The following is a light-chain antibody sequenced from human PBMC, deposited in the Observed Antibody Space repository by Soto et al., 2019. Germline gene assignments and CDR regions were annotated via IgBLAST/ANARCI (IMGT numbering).Light chain of an antibody. J-gene: IGKJ1*01. Sequence: EIVLTQSPGTLSLSPGESATLSCRASQSVDSRFLAWYQQKPGQAPRLLMYGASTRDTGIPDTFSGRGSGTAFTLSISSLEPEDFAVHYCQQYDSSRTFGQGTKVEVK. V-gene: IGKV3-20*01. CDR1: QSVDSRF. CDR3: QQYDSSRT. CDR2: GAS.